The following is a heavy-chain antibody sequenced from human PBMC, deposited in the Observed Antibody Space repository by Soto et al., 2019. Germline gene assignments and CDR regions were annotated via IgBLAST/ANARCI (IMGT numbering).Heavy chain of an antibody. CDR1: GASFNTYY. CDR3: ARGRQTGGLGWGWFDP. D-gene: IGHD7-27*01. CDR2: IFSSGTT. Sequence: ASETLSLTCTVSGASFNTYYWNWIRQPPGKGLEWIGTIFSSGTTNYKSSLESRLTMAVDTSKNQFSLRLSSVTAADSAVYFCARGRQTGGLGWGWFDPWGQGTLVTVSS. J-gene: IGHJ5*02. V-gene: IGHV4-59*01.